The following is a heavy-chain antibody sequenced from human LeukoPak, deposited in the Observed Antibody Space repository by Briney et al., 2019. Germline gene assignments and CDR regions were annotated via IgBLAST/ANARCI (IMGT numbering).Heavy chain of an antibody. CDR2: ISYDGGNK. CDR3: AKDQNGWELEYVFDI. J-gene: IGHJ3*02. CDR1: GFTFSSYG. Sequence: GRSLRLSCAASGFTFSSYGMHWVRQAPGKGLEWVAVISYDGGNKYYADSVKGRFTISRDNSKNTLYLQMNSLRAEDTAVYYCAKDQNGWELEYVFDIGGKGKMVTVS. V-gene: IGHV3-30*18. D-gene: IGHD1-26*01.